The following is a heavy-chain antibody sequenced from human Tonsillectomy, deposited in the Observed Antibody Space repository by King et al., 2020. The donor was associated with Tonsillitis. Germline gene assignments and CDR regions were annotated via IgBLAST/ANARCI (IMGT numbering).Heavy chain of an antibody. V-gene: IGHV3-21*01. CDR2: ISNTGSYT. Sequence: QLVQSGGGLVKPGESLRLSCAASGFTFSTYNMNWVRQAPGKGLEWVSSISNTGSYTYYSDSLKGRFIISRDNAKKSLYLQMNSLRAEDTAVYYCARDTHSELGYCSGTSCYGVDYWGQGTLVTVSS. J-gene: IGHJ4*02. D-gene: IGHD2-2*01. CDR1: GFTFSTYN. CDR3: ARDTHSELGYCSGTSCYGVDY.